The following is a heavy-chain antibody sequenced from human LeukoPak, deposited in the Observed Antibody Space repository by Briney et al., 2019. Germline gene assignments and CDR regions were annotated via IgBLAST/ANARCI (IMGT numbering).Heavy chain of an antibody. V-gene: IGHV3-7*01. D-gene: IGHD3-9*01. J-gene: IGHJ4*02. CDR3: ARDSSYDILTGYHQY. CDR2: IKQDGSEK. CDR1: GFTFSSYS. Sequence: GGSLRLSCAASGFTFSSYSMNWVRQAPGKGLEWVANIKQDGSEKYYVDSVKGRFTISRDNAKNSLYLQMNSLRAEDTAVYYCARDSSYDILTGYHQYWGQGTLVTVSS.